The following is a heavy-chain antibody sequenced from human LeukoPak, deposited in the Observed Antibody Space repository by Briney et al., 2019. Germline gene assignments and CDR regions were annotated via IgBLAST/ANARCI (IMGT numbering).Heavy chain of an antibody. CDR2: IYSGGST. CDR3: ARDRGGYDSFDY. Sequence: PGGPLRLSCAASGFTVSSNYMSWVRQAPGKGLEWVSVIYSGGSTYYADSVKGRFTISRDNSKNTLYLQMNSLGAEDTAVYYCARDRGGYDSFDYWGQGTLVTVSS. V-gene: IGHV3-53*01. CDR1: GFTVSSNY. D-gene: IGHD5-12*01. J-gene: IGHJ4*02.